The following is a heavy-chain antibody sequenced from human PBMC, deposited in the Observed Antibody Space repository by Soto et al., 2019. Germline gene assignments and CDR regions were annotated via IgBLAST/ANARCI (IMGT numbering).Heavy chain of an antibody. CDR3: ARHMIAVAHFDY. J-gene: IGHJ4*02. CDR1: GGSISSYY. D-gene: IGHD3-22*01. CDR2: IYYSGST. Sequence: ETLSLTCTVSGGSISSYYWSWIRQPPGKGLEWIGYIYYSGSTNYNPSLKSRVTISVDTSKNQFSLKLSSVTAADTAVYYCARHMIAVAHFDYWGQGTLVTVSS. V-gene: IGHV4-59*08.